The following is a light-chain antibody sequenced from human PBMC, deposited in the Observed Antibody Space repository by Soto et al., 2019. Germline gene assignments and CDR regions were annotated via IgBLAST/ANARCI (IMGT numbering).Light chain of an antibody. J-gene: IGKJ3*01. CDR3: QQYDNLPPFT. CDR2: DAS. CDR1: QDISNF. Sequence: DIQMTQSPSSLSASVGDRVTITCQASQDISNFLNWYQQKPGTAPKLLIYDASNLETWVPSRFSGSGSGTDFTFTISSLQPEDIATYYCQQYDNLPPFTFGPGTKVDIK. V-gene: IGKV1-33*01.